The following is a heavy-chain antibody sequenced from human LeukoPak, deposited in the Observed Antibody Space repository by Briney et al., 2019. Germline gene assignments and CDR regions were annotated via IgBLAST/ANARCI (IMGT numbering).Heavy chain of an antibody. J-gene: IGHJ6*03. CDR3: ARRYSSSWYYYYYYYMDV. CDR1: GGTFSSYA. D-gene: IGHD6-13*01. CDR2: IIPIFGTA. Sequence: ASVKVSCKASGGTFSSYAISWVRQAPGQGLEWMGGIIPIFGTANYAQKFQDRVTITADESTSTAYMELSSLRSEDTAVYYCARRYSSSWYYYYYYYMDVWGKGTTVTVSS. V-gene: IGHV1-69*01.